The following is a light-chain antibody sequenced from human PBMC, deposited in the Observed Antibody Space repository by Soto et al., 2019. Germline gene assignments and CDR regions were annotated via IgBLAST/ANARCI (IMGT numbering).Light chain of an antibody. J-gene: IGKJ3*01. CDR1: RSISPW. Sequence: DIQMTQSPSTLSASVGDRVTIACRASRSISPWLAWYQQKPGKPPKLLIYGASSLAAGVPSRFSGSGSGTDFTLTISSLQPDDFATYFCQESYSVPLFTFGPGTKVDVK. CDR3: QESYSVPLFT. CDR2: GAS. V-gene: IGKV1-5*01.